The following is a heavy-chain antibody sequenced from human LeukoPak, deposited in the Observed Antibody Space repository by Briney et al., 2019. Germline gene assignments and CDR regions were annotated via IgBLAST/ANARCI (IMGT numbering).Heavy chain of an antibody. CDR2: ISAYNGNT. CDR3: AKSLRFLEWLDAFDI. V-gene: IGHV1-18*01. D-gene: IGHD3-3*01. Sequence: EASVKVFCKASGYTFTSYGISWVRQAPGQGLEWMGWISAYNGNTNYAQKLQGRVTMTTDTSTSTAYMELRSLRSDDTAVYYCAKSLRFLEWLDAFDIWGQGTMVTVSS. CDR1: GYTFTSYG. J-gene: IGHJ3*02.